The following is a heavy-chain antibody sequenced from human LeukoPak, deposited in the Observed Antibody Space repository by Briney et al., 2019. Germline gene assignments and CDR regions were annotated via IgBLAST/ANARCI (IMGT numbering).Heavy chain of an antibody. CDR1: GGSISSSSYY. CDR2: IYYSGST. Sequence: PSETLSLTCTVSGGSISSSSYYWGWIRQLPGKGLEWIGSIYYSGSTYYNPSLKSRVTISVDTSKNQFSLKLSSVTAADTAVYYCARMPRITMVRGVFYWGQGTLVTVSS. V-gene: IGHV4-39*01. J-gene: IGHJ4*02. D-gene: IGHD3-10*01. CDR3: ARMPRITMVRGVFY.